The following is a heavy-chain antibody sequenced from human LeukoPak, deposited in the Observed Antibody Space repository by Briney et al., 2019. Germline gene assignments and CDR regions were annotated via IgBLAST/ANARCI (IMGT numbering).Heavy chain of an antibody. D-gene: IGHD2-2*01. CDR2: ISAYNGNT. CDR3: ARDPVPGPPDYNWFDP. CDR1: GYTFTSYG. J-gene: IGHJ5*02. Sequence: GASVKVSCKASGYTFTSYGISWVRQAPGQGLEWMGWISAYNGNTNYAQKLQGRVTMTTDTSTSTAYMELSRLRSDDTAVYYCARDPVPGPPDYNWFDPWGQGTLVTVSS. V-gene: IGHV1-18*01.